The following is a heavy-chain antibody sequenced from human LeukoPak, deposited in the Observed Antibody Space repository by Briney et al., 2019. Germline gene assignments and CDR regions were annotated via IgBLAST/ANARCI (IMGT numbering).Heavy chain of an antibody. D-gene: IGHD1-14*01. CDR1: GYTFTGYY. CDR2: INPNSGGT. V-gene: IGHV1-2*02. J-gene: IGHJ6*03. Sequence: GASVKVSCKASGYTFTGYYMHWVRQAPGQGLEWMGWINPNSGGTNYAQKFQGRVTMTRDTSISTAYMELSRLRSDDTAVYYCARGVNPRYYYYMDVWGKGTTVTVSS. CDR3: ARGVNPRYYYYMDV.